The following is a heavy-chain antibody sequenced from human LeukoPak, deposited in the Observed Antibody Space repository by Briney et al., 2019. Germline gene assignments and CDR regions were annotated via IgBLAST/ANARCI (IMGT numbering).Heavy chain of an antibody. CDR2: LSRSGSRT. V-gene: IGHV3-23*01. J-gene: IGHJ5*02. D-gene: IGHD3-22*01. CDR3: AKDDSSGYYHDH. Sequence: GGSLRLSCVGSGFRFSNYAMNWVRQAPGKGLQWVSALSRSGSRTFYADSVKGRFTISRDNSKNTLYLQMDSLRAEDTAIYHCAKDDSSGYYHDHWGQGTLVTVSS. CDR1: GFRFSNYA.